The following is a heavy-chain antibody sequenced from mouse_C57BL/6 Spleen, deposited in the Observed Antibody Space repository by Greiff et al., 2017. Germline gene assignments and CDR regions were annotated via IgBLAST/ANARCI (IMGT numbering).Heavy chain of an antibody. V-gene: IGHV1-52*01. CDR3: ARSLYGTTVVDY. J-gene: IGHJ2*01. CDR2: IDPSDSET. CDR1: GYTFTSYW. Sequence: QVHVKQPGAELVRPGSSVKLSCKASGYTFTSYWMHWVKQRPIQGLEWIGNIDPSDSETHYNQKFKDKATLTVDKSSSTAYMQLSSLTSEDSAVYYCARSLYGTTVVDYWGQGTTLTVSS. D-gene: IGHD1-1*01.